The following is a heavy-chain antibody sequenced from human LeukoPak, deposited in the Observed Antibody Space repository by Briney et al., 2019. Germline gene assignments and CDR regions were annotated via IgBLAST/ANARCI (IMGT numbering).Heavy chain of an antibody. CDR1: GGSFSGYY. V-gene: IGHV4-34*01. Sequence: PSETLSLTCAVYGGSFSGYYWSWIRQPPGKGLEWIGEINHSGSTNYNPSLKSRVTISVDTSKNQFSLKLSSVTAADTAVYYCAREHIGNYYDSSGYYLRAYYFDYWGQGTLVTVSS. J-gene: IGHJ4*02. CDR2: INHSGST. D-gene: IGHD3-22*01. CDR3: AREHIGNYYDSSGYYLRAYYFDY.